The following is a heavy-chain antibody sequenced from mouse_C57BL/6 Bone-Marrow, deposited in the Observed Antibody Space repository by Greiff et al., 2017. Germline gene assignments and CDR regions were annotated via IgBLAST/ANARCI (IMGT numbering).Heavy chain of an antibody. CDR2: LYPRDGST. D-gene: IGHD4-1*02. CDR1: GYTFTSYD. CDR3: ARFNRDAFAY. Sequence: QVQLQQSGPELVKPGASVKLSCKASGYTFTSYDLNWVKQRPGQGLEWLGWLYPRDGSTKYNAKFKGKATLTVDTSSSTAYMELHSLTSKDSAVYFCARFNRDAFAYWGQGTLVTVSA. J-gene: IGHJ3*01. V-gene: IGHV1-85*01.